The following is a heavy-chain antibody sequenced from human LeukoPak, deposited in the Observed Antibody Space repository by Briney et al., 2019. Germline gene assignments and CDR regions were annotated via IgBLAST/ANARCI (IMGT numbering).Heavy chain of an antibody. V-gene: IGHV3-21*01. CDR1: GFTFSSYS. CDR3: ARDKSVAGGASFDY. D-gene: IGHD6-19*01. CDR2: ISSSSSYI. J-gene: IGHJ4*02. Sequence: GGSLRLSCAASGFTFSSYSMNWARQAPGKGLEWVSSISSSSSYIYYADSVKGRFTISRDNAKNSLYLQMNSLRAEDTAVYYCARDKSVAGGASFDYWGQGTLVTVSS.